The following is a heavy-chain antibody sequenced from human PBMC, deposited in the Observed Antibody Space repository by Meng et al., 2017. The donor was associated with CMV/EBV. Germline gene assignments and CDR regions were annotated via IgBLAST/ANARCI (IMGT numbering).Heavy chain of an antibody. J-gene: IGHJ4*02. D-gene: IGHD2-2*01. V-gene: IGHV3-30*04. CDR1: GFTFSSYA. CDR2: ISYDGSNK. CDR3: ARRGGSVVVPAAHFDY. Sequence: GESLKISCAASGFTFSSYAMHWVRQAPGKGLEWVAVISYDGSNKYYADPVKGRFTISRDNSKNTLYLQMSSLRAEDTAVYYCARRGGSVVVPAAHFDYWGQGTLVTVSS.